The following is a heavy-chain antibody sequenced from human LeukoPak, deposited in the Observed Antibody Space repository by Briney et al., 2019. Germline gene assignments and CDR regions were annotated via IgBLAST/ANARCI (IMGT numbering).Heavy chain of an antibody. CDR1: GGSFSGYY. V-gene: IGHV4-34*01. CDR2: INHSGST. CDR3: GRGAARPFDI. Sequence: SETLSLTCAVYGGSFSGYYWSWIRQPPGKGLEWIGEINHSGSTNYNPSLKSRVTISVDTSKNQFSLKLGSVTAADTAVYYCGRGAARPFDIWGQGAMVTVSS. J-gene: IGHJ3*02. D-gene: IGHD6-6*01.